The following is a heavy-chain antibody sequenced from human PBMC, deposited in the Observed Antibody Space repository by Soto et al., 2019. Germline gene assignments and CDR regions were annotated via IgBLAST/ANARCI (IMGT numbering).Heavy chain of an antibody. J-gene: IGHJ4*02. V-gene: IGHV4-31*03. CDR3: ARGYTGIKILGVVKMGGPFDY. D-gene: IGHD3-3*01. CDR1: GGSINSGDFY. Sequence: QVQLQESGPGLVKPSQTLSLICTVSGGSINSGDFYWSWIRQHPGKDLEWIGYIYNSGRTYYNPSLKSRITMSIDTSNNQFSLIMNSVTAADTAVYYCARGYTGIKILGVVKMGGPFDYWGQGMLVTVSS. CDR2: IYNSGRT.